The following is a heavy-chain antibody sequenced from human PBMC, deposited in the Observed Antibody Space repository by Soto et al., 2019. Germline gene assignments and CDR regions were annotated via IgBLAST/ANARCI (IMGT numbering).Heavy chain of an antibody. CDR2: ISSSSSYI. CDR3: ARVKYSCYDPLDY. CDR1: GFTFSSYS. V-gene: IGHV3-21*01. D-gene: IGHD5-12*01. Sequence: EVQLVESGGGLVKPGGSLRLSCAASGFTFSSYSMNWVRQAPGKGLEWVSSISSSSSYIYYADSVKGRFTISRDNAKNSLYLQMNSLRAEDTAVYYCARVKYSCYDPLDYWGQGTLVTVSS. J-gene: IGHJ4*02.